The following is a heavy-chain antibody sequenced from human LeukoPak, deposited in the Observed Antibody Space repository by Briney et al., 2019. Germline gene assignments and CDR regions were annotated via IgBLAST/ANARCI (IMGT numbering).Heavy chain of an antibody. CDR1: GFTFGDYA. V-gene: IGHV3-49*04. J-gene: IGHJ4*02. CDR3: ARGAGIAAAGTGRLLGF. CDR2: IRGKAYGMTS. Sequence: GGSLRLSCSASGFTFGDYAMSWVRQAPGKGLEWVGFIRGKAYGMTSEYAASVKGRFSFSRDDSKSIAYLQLKSLKTEDTAVYYCARGAGIAAAGTGRLLGFWGQGTLVTVSS. D-gene: IGHD6-13*01.